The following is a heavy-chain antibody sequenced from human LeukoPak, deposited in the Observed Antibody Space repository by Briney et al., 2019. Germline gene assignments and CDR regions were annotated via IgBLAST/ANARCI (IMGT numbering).Heavy chain of an antibody. CDR2: IYYSGST. D-gene: IGHD5-24*01. V-gene: IGHV4-59*01. CDR3: ARDSLIRGYSDDAFDI. J-gene: IGHJ3*02. CDR1: GGSISSYY. Sequence: SETLSPTCTVSGGSISSYYWSWIRQPPGKGLEWIGYIYYSGSTNYNPSLKSRVTISVDTSKNQFSLKLSSVTAADTAVYYCARDSLIRGYSDDAFDIWGQGTMVTVSS.